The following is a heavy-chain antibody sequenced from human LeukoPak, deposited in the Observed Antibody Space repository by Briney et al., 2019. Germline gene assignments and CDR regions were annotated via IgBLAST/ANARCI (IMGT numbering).Heavy chain of an antibody. CDR3: AKDRYSGSYSRNYYYRMDV. CDR1: GFTFSSYG. D-gene: IGHD1-26*01. J-gene: IGHJ6*02. Sequence: GGSLRLSCAASGFTFSSYGMHWVRQAPGRGLEWVAVISYDGSDKYYADSVRGRFTISRDNSKNTLYLQMNSLRAEDTAVYYCAKDRYSGSYSRNYYYRMDVWGQGTTATV. V-gene: IGHV3-30*18. CDR2: ISYDGSDK.